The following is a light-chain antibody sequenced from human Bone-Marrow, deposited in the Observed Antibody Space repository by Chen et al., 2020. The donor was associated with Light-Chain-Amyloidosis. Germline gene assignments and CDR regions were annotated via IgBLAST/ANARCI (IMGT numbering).Light chain of an antibody. V-gene: IGLV3-25*03. J-gene: IGLJ2*01. CDR2: RDT. CDR1: DLPTKY. Sequence: SYELTQPPSVSVSLGQTARITCSGDDLPTKYAYWYQQKPGQAPVLVIHRDTERPSGISERFSGSSSGTTATLTISGVQAEDEADYHCQSADSSGTYEVIFGGGTKLT. CDR3: QSADSSGTYEVI.